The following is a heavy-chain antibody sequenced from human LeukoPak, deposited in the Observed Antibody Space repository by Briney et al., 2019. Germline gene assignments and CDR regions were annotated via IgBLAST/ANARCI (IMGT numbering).Heavy chain of an antibody. CDR3: ARGPQLELALYWFDP. V-gene: IGHV4-30-2*06. CDR2: IYHSGAT. J-gene: IGHJ5*02. CDR1: GDSISSGGHS. D-gene: IGHD1-26*01. Sequence: PSETLSLTCAVSGDSISSGGHSWSWIRQSPGKGLEWIGYIYHSGATYSNPSLRSRLSLSLDGSRNHFSLRLTSVTAADTAVYYCARGPQLELALYWFDPWGQGMLVTVSS.